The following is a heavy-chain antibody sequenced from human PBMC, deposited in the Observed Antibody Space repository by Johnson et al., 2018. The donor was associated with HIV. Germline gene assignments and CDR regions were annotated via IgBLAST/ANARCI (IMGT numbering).Heavy chain of an antibody. CDR1: GFTFDDYG. J-gene: IGHJ3*02. CDR2: ISWNGGST. D-gene: IGHD3-22*01. Sequence: VQLVESGGGVVRPGGSLRLSCAASGFTFDDYGMSWVRQAPGKGLEWVSGISWNGGSTGYADSVKGRFTISRDNAKNSLYLQMDSLRAEDTAVYYCARDYYDLPWGYDAFDIWGQGTMVTVSS. V-gene: IGHV3-20*04. CDR3: ARDYYDLPWGYDAFDI.